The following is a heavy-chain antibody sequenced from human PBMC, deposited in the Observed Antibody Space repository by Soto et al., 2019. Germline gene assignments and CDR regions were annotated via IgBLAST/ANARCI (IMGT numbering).Heavy chain of an antibody. CDR3: AKDLRITIFGVVILALPYGMDV. V-gene: IGHV3-23*01. D-gene: IGHD3-3*01. Sequence: GGSLRLSCAASGSTFSSYAMGWVRQAPGKGLEWVSAISGSGGSTYYADSVKGRFTISRDNSKNTLYLQMNSLRAEDTAVYYCAKDLRITIFGVVILALPYGMDVWGQGTTVTVSS. CDR2: ISGSGGST. CDR1: GSTFSSYA. J-gene: IGHJ6*02.